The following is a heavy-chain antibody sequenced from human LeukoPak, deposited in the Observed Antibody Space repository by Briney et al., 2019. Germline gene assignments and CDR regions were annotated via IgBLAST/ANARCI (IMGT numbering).Heavy chain of an antibody. CDR3: ARGAYDSSGYYYYYFDY. V-gene: IGHV4-34*01. Sequence: KTSETLSLTCAVYGGSFSGYYWSWIRQPPGKGLEWIGEINHSGSTNYNPSLKSRVTISVDTSKNQFSLKLSSVTAADTAVYYCARGAYDSSGYYYYYFDYWGQGTLVTVSS. D-gene: IGHD3-22*01. CDR2: INHSGST. J-gene: IGHJ4*02. CDR1: GGSFSGYY.